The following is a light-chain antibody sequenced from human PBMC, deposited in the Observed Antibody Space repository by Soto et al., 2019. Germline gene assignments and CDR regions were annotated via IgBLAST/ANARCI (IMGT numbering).Light chain of an antibody. Sequence: QSALTQPASVSGSPGQSITISCTGTSNDVGAYDYVSWYQQHPGKAPKLIIYEVTHRPSGVSNRFSGSQSGNTASLTISGLQAEDEADYYCSSYRGSSTWAFGGGTQLTVL. CDR3: SSYRGSSTWA. J-gene: IGLJ2*01. V-gene: IGLV2-14*01. CDR1: SNDVGAYDY. CDR2: EVT.